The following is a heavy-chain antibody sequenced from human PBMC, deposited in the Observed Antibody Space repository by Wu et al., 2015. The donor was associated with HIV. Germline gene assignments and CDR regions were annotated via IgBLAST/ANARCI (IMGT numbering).Heavy chain of an antibody. CDR1: GYTFTSYD. CDR3: ARGTYSGSYRDPLRDAFDI. D-gene: IGHD1-26*01. V-gene: IGHV1-8*01. Sequence: QVQLVQSGAEVKKPGASVKVSCKASGYTFTSYDINWVRQATGQGLEWMGWMNPNSGNTGYAQKFQGRVTMTRNTSISTAYMELSSLRSEDTAVYYCARGTYSGSYRDPLRDAFDIWGQGTMVTVSS. CDR2: MNPNSGNT. J-gene: IGHJ3*02.